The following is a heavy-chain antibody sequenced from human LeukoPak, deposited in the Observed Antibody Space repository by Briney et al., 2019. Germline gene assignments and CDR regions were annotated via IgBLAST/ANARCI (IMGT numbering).Heavy chain of an antibody. D-gene: IGHD3-16*01. CDR1: GFTFNDYY. CDR3: ARDNMITPRVVDY. CDR2: ISNNANTI. J-gene: IGHJ4*02. Sequence: GGSLRLSCAASGFTFNDYYMSWIRQAPGKGLEWVSYISNNANTIYYADSVKGRFTISRDNAKNSLYLQMNSLRADDTAVYYCARDNMITPRVVDYWGQGTLVTVSS. V-gene: IGHV3-11*04.